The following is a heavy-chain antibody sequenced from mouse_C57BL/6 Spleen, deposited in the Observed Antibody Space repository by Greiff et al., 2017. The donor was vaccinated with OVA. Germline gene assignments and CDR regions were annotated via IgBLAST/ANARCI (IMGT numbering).Heavy chain of an antibody. CDR3: ARKAHYAMDY. J-gene: IGHJ4*01. Sequence: QVQLQQPGAELVKPGASVKLSCKASGYTFTSYWMHWVKQRPGQGLEWIGMIHPNSGSTNYNEKFKSKATLTVDKSSSTAYMQHSSLTSEDSAVYYCARKAHYAMDYWGQGTSVTVSS. V-gene: IGHV1-64*01. CDR2: IHPNSGST. CDR1: GYTFTSYW.